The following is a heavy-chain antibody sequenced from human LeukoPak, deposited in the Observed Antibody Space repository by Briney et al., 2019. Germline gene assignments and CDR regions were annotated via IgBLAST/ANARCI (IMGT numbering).Heavy chain of an antibody. V-gene: IGHV3-53*01. CDR2: IYSAGST. CDR1: GVTVSSNY. J-gene: IGHJ2*01. Sequence: PGGSLRLSCAASGVTVSSNYMIWVRQAPGRGLEWVSVIYSAGSTYYADSVKGRFTISRDNSKNTLFLQMNSLRAEGTAVYYCARVYSGPRGYFDLWGRGTLVTVSS. D-gene: IGHD2-21*01. CDR3: ARVYSGPRGYFDL.